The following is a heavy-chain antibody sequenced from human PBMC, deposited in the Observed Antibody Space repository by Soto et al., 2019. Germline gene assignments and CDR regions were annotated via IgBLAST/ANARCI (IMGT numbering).Heavy chain of an antibody. J-gene: IGHJ6*02. CDR1: GDSVSSNSAA. V-gene: IGHV6-1*01. CDR2: TYYRSKWYN. D-gene: IGHD6-19*01. Sequence: SQTLSLTCAISGDSVSSNSAAWNWIRPSPSRGLEWLGRTYYRSKWYNDYAVSVKSRITINPDTSKNQFSLQLNSVTPEDTAVYYCARDKYSSGWASFGLHYYGMDVWGQGTTVTVSS. CDR3: ARDKYSSGWASFGLHYYGMDV.